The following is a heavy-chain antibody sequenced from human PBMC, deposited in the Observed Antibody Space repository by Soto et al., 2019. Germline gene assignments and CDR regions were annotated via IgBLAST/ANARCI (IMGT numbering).Heavy chain of an antibody. D-gene: IGHD3-10*01. CDR1: GFTFRSYA. CDR3: ARDFMVRGAIITGEPEY. Sequence: PGGSLRLSCAASGFTFRSYAMHWVRQAPGKGLEWVAIISYDEIYTGYADSVKGRFTISRDNAKNSLYLQMNSLRAEDTALYYCARDFMVRGAIITGEPEYWGQGTLVTVSS. CDR2: ISYDEIYT. J-gene: IGHJ4*02. V-gene: IGHV3-30-3*01.